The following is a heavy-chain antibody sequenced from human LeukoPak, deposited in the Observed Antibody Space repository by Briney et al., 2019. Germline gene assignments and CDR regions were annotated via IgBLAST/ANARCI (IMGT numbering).Heavy chain of an antibody. CDR3: AKDQWRARGYFDY. V-gene: IGHV3-23*01. J-gene: IGHJ4*02. CDR1: GFTFSSYA. D-gene: IGHD3-10*01. Sequence: PGGSLRLSCAASGFTFSSYAMSRVRQAPGKGLEWVSAISGSGGSTYYADSVKGRFTISRGNSKNTLYLQMNSLRAEDTAVYYCAKDQWRARGYFDYWGQGTLVTVSS. CDR2: ISGSGGST.